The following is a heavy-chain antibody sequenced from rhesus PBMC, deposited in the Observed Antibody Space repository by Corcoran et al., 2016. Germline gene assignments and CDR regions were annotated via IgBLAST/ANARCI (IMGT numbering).Heavy chain of an antibody. CDR1: GSSISPGYG. CDR2: IGGTTGSA. CDR3: TRIYCNAGDCYALYFDS. J-gene: IGHJ4*01. Sequence: QVQLQESGPGLVKPSETLSLTCAVSGSSISPGYGWSWIRQTPGTGLELIGFIGGTTGSATYNPSLKSRVTISEDTSKNQFSLKLSSVTAADTAVYYCTRIYCNAGDCYALYFDSWGQGVLVTVS. D-gene: IGHD2-8*01. V-gene: IGHV4-127*01.